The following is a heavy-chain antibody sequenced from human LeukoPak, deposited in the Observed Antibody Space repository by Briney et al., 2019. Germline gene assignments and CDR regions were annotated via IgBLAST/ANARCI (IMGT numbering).Heavy chain of an antibody. V-gene: IGHV4-34*01. D-gene: IGHD2-8*01. CDR1: GGSSSGYY. Sequence: SETLSLTCAVYGGSSSGYYWSWIRQPPGKGLEWIGEINQSGSTNYNPSLKSRVTLSVDTSNNQFSLKLSSVTAADTAVYYCARRPGYCPNGVCYKRNWFDPWGQGTLVTVSS. J-gene: IGHJ5*02. CDR2: INQSGST. CDR3: ARRPGYCPNGVCYKRNWFDP.